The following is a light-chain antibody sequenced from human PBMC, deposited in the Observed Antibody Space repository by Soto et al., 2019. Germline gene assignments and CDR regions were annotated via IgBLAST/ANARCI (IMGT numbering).Light chain of an antibody. Sequence: QSALAQPRSVSGSPGQSVTISCTGTSSDVGGYNYVSWYQQHPGKAPKLMIYDVSKRPSGVPDRLSGSKSGNTASLTISGLQAEDEADYYCCSYAGSYTLGVFGTGTKVTVL. CDR1: SSDVGGYNY. CDR2: DVS. CDR3: CSYAGSYTLGV. V-gene: IGLV2-11*01. J-gene: IGLJ1*01.